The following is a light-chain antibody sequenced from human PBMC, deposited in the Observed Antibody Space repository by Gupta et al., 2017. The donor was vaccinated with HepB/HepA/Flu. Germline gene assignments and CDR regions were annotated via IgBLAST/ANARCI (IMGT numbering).Light chain of an antibody. CDR1: SSDVGGYNY. CDR2: DVS. Sequence: QSALTQPASVSGSPGPSITISCTGTSSDVGGYNYVYWYQQHPGKAPKLMIYDVSNRPSGVSNRFSGSKSGNTASLTISGRQAEDEADYYCSSYTSSSTPVVFGGGTKLTVL. CDR3: SSYTSSSTPVV. J-gene: IGLJ2*01. V-gene: IGLV2-14*01.